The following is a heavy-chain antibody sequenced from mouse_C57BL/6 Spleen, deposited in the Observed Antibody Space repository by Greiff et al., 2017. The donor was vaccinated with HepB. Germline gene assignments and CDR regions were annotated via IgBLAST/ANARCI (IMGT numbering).Heavy chain of an antibody. CDR2: IDPETGGT. J-gene: IGHJ4*01. V-gene: IGHV1-15*01. CDR3: ARYNYSNYPYAMDY. CDR1: GYTFTDYE. Sequence: VQLQQSGAELVRPGASVTLSCKASGYTFTDYEMHWVKQTPVHGLEWIGAIDPETGGTAYNQKFKGKAILTADKSSSTAYMELRSLTSEDSAVYYCARYNYSNYPYAMDYWGQGTSVTVSS. D-gene: IGHD2-5*01.